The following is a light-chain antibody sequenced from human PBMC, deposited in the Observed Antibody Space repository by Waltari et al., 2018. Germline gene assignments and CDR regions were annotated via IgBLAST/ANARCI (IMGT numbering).Light chain of an antibody. CDR1: NIGIRS. Sequence: SYVLTQPPSVSVAPGETASIACGGNNIGIRSLHWYQQKPGQAPVLVIYSDTDRPSGIPERFSGSNSGNTDTLAISRVEAGDEADYYCQVWDSNNDHAFWVFGGGNNLTVL. CDR3: QVWDSNNDHAFWV. CDR2: SDT. V-gene: IGLV3-21*04. J-gene: IGLJ3*02.